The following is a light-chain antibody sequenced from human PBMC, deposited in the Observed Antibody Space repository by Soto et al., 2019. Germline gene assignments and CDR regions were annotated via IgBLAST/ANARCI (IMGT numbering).Light chain of an antibody. CDR1: SSDVGGYNY. V-gene: IGLV2-8*01. CDR3: SSFAGNHNLV. J-gene: IGLJ2*01. Sequence: QSVLTQPPSASGSPGQSVTISCTGTSSDVGGYNYVSWYQQHPGKAPKLMISEVSKRPSGVPDRFSGSKSGNTASLTVSGLQAEDEADYYCSSFAGNHNLVFGGGPKLTV. CDR2: EVS.